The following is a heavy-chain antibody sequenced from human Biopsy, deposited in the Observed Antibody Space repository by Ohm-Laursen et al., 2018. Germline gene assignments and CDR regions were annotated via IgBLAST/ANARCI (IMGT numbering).Heavy chain of an antibody. J-gene: IGHJ4*02. CDR2: IYDRGSTA. Sequence: SDTLSLTCPVSGDSVSSGSFYWTWIRQPPGQGLECIGYIYDRGSTANYNPSLESRVTMSVDMPKNQFSLKLSSVTAADTAIYYCARGMRSSGWPYFDSWGQGTLVTVSS. D-gene: IGHD6-19*01. CDR1: GDSVSSGSFY. V-gene: IGHV4-61*01. CDR3: ARGMRSSGWPYFDS.